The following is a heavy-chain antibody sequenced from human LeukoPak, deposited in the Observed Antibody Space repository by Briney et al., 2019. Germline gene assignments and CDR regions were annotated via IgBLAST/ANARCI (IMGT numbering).Heavy chain of an antibody. CDR3: ARDGRAGSLFAY. D-gene: IGHD6-19*01. CDR2: IYYSGST. Sequence: SETLSLTCTVSGGSISSGDYYWSWIRQPPGKGLEWIGYIYYSGSTYYNPSLKSRVTISVDTSRNQFSLKLSSVTAADTAIYYCARDGRAGSLFAYWGQGTLVTVSS. V-gene: IGHV4-30-4*02. J-gene: IGHJ4*02. CDR1: GGSISSGDYY.